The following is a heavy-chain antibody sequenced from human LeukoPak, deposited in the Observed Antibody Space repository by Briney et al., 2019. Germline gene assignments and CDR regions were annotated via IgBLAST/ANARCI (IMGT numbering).Heavy chain of an antibody. V-gene: IGHV3-23*01. J-gene: IGHJ4*02. CDR3: AIGGFGFQGGY. Sequence: GGSLRLSCAASGFTFSSYAMSWVRQAPGKGLEWVSAISGNGGSTYYADSVKGRFTISRDNSKNTLYLQMNSLRAEDTAVYYCAIGGFGFQGGYWGQGTLVTVSS. CDR1: GFTFSSYA. CDR2: ISGNGGST. D-gene: IGHD3-10*01.